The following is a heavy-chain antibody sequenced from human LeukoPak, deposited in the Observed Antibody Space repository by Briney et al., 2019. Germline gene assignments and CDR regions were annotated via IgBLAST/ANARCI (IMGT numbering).Heavy chain of an antibody. D-gene: IGHD7-27*01. CDR2: INTNTGIP. CDR3: ARDKYLGYNWFDP. CDR1: GYIFTNYA. J-gene: IGHJ5*02. Sequence: ASVKVSCKASGYIFTNYAMNWVRQAPGQGLEWMGWINTNTGIPTYAQGFTGRFVFSFDTSVSTAYLQISSLRAEDTAIYYCARDKYLGYNWFDPWGQGTLVTVSS. V-gene: IGHV7-4-1*02.